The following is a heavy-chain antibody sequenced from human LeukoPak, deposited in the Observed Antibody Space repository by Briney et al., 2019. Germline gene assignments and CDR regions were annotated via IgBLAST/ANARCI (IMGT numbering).Heavy chain of an antibody. V-gene: IGHV4-39*07. Sequence: SETLSLTCTVSGGSISSSTYYWGWIRQPPGKGLEWIGSFYYSGSTYYNPSLKSRVTISVDTSKNQFSLKLSSVTAADTAVYYCARGPFGAYNWFDPWGQGTLVTVSS. J-gene: IGHJ5*02. CDR1: GGSISSSTYY. CDR3: ARGPFGAYNWFDP. CDR2: FYYSGST. D-gene: IGHD3-10*01.